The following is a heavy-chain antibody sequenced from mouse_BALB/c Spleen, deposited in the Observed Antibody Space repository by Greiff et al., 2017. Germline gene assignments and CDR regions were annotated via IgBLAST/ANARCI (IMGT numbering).Heavy chain of an antibody. CDR3: ARDYINPMDY. Sequence: EVQLQESGGGLVQPGGSRKLSCAASGFTFSSFGMHWVRQAPEKGLEWVAYISSGSSTIYYADTVKGRFTISRDNPKNTLFLQMTSLRSEDTAMYYFARDYINPMDYWGQGTSVTVSS. CDR2: ISSGSSTI. D-gene: IGHD2-5*01. V-gene: IGHV5-17*02. J-gene: IGHJ4*01. CDR1: GFTFSSFG.